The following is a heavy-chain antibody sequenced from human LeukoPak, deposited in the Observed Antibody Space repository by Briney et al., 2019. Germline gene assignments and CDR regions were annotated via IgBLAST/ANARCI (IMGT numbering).Heavy chain of an antibody. CDR2: IYYSGST. V-gene: IGHV4-39*01. Sequence: SETLSLTCTVSGGSISSSSYYWGWIRQPPGKGLEWIGSIYYSGSTYYNPSLKSRVTISVDTSKNQFSLKLSSVTAADTAVYYCARLLKEYNWNPYVDYWGQGTLVTVSS. CDR3: ARLLKEYNWNPYVDY. J-gene: IGHJ4*02. CDR1: GGSISSSSYY. D-gene: IGHD1-1*01.